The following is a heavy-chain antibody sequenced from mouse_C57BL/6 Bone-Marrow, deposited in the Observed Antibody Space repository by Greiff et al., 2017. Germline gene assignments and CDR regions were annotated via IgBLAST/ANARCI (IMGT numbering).Heavy chain of an antibody. D-gene: IGHD1-1*01. Sequence: EVQLQQSGPELVKPGASVKISCKASGYTFTDYYMNWVKQSHGKSLEWIGDINPNNGGTSYNQKFKGKATLTVDKSSSTAYMELRSLTSEDSAVYYCARLPLLLPYFDYWGQGTTLTVSS. V-gene: IGHV1-26*01. CDR1: GYTFTDYY. CDR2: INPNNGGT. J-gene: IGHJ2*01. CDR3: ARLPLLLPYFDY.